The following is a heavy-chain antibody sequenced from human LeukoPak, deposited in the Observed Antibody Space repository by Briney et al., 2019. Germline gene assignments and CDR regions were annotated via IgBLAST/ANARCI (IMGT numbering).Heavy chain of an antibody. V-gene: IGHV1-8*01. CDR2: MNPNSGDT. D-gene: IGHD6-19*01. CDR1: GYTFTSSD. CDR3: ARGGAGTLEAVD. J-gene: IGHJ4*02. Sequence: ASVTVSFRASGYTFTSSDINWVRQATGQGREWMGWMNPNSGDTGYAQKLQGRVTMTRDTSISTAYMELSSLTSDDTAVYYCARGGAGTLEAVDWGQGTLVTASS.